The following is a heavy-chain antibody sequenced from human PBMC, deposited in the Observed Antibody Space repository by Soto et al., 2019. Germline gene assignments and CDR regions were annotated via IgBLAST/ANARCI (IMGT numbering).Heavy chain of an antibody. Sequence: QVQLQQWGAGLLKPSETLSLTCAVYGGSFSGYYWSWIRQPPGKGLEWIGEINHSGSTNYNPSLKSRVTISVDTSKNQFSLKRSSVTAADTAVYYCARGSAAGWFDPWGQGTLVTVSS. CDR1: GGSFSGYY. J-gene: IGHJ5*02. CDR3: ARGSAAGWFDP. V-gene: IGHV4-34*01. CDR2: INHSGST. D-gene: IGHD6-25*01.